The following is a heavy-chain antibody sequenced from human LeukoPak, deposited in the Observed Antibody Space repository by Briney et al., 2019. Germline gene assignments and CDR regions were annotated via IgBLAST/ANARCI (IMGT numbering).Heavy chain of an antibody. V-gene: IGHV3-33*06. CDR1: GFTFSHYG. J-gene: IGHJ4*02. D-gene: IGHD4-11*01. Sequence: PGGSLRLSCATSGFTFSHYGMHWVRQAPGKGLEWVAVIWNDGTDKYYGDSVKGRFTISRDNSKNTVYLQMNSLRVEDTAVYYCAKDAQRGFDFSNSLESWGQGTVVTVSS. CDR2: IWNDGTDK. CDR3: AKDAQRGFDFSNSLES.